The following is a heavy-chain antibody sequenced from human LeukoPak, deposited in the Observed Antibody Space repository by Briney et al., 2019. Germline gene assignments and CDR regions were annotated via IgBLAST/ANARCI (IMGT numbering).Heavy chain of an antibody. D-gene: IGHD1-26*01. CDR1: GGSFSGYY. CDR3: ATGRGYSGSYGFDY. Sequence: SETLSLTCAVYGGSFSGYYWSWIRQPPGKGLEWIGEINHSGSTNYNPSLKSRVTISVDTSKNQFSLKLSSVTAADTAVYYCATGRGYSGSYGFDYWGQGTLVTVSS. V-gene: IGHV4-34*01. J-gene: IGHJ4*02. CDR2: INHSGST.